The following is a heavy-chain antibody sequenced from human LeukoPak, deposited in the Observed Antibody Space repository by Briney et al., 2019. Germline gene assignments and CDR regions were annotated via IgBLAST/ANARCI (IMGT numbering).Heavy chain of an antibody. Sequence: LPGGSLRLSCAASGFTVSSNYMSWVRQAPGKGLEWVSAISGSGGSTYYADSVKGRFTISRDNSKNTLYLQMNSLRAEDTAVYYCAKDRGRVSCLDYWGQGTLVTVSS. J-gene: IGHJ4*02. CDR2: ISGSGGST. V-gene: IGHV3-23*01. CDR1: GFTVSSNY. CDR3: AKDRGRVSCLDY. D-gene: IGHD2-15*01.